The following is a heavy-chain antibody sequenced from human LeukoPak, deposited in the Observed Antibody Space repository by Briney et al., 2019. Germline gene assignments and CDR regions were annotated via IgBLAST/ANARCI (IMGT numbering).Heavy chain of an antibody. CDR2: MNPNSGNT. D-gene: IGHD3-10*01. J-gene: IGHJ4*02. CDR1: GYTFTSYD. Sequence: ASVKVSCKASGYTFTSYDINWVRQATGQGLEWMGWMNPNSGNTGYAQKFRGRVTMTRNTSISTAYMELSSLRSEDTAVYYCARRSRSYGSGNIGGYWGQGTLVTVSS. V-gene: IGHV1-8*01. CDR3: ARRSRSYGSGNIGGY.